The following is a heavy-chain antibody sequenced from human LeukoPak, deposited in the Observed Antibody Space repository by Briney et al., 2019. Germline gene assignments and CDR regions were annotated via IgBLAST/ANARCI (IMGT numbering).Heavy chain of an antibody. D-gene: IGHD3-9*01. Sequence: PGRSLRVSCAASGFTFSNYGMHWVRQAPGKGLEWVAIISYDGSNKYYADSVKGRFTISRDNSKNTLYLQVNSLRAEDTAVYYCAKSCLDTYYDTLTGSDYWGQGTLVTVSS. CDR3: AKSCLDTYYDTLTGSDY. CDR2: ISYDGSNK. J-gene: IGHJ4*02. V-gene: IGHV3-30*18. CDR1: GFTFSNYG.